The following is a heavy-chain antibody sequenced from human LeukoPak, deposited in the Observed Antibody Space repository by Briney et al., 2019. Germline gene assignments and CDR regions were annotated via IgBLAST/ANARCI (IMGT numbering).Heavy chain of an antibody. Sequence: GGSLRRSCAASGFTFSDYAMHWVRQAPGKGLEWVTLISYNGNKEYYADSVKGRVTISRDDSRNTVYLQMNSLRIEDTAVYYCARDGLPFDYWGQGTLVTVSS. V-gene: IGHV3-30-3*01. CDR2: ISYNGNKE. J-gene: IGHJ4*02. CDR1: GFTFSDYA. CDR3: ARDGLPFDY.